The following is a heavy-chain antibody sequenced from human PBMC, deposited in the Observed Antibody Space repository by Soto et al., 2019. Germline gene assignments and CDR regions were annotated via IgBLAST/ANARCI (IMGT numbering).Heavy chain of an antibody. CDR2: FNRRGST. D-gene: IGHD6-19*01. CDR1: GGSISSYY. V-gene: IGHV4-59*13. CDR3: AGIAVAGQYYSDL. J-gene: IGHJ4*02. Sequence: SETLSLTCTVSGGSISSYYWSWIRQPPGVRLEWIGYFNRRGSTNYNPYLKSRVTISVDTSKNRFYLRLRSVTAADAAVYYCAGIAVAGQYYSDLWGQGTVVTVSS.